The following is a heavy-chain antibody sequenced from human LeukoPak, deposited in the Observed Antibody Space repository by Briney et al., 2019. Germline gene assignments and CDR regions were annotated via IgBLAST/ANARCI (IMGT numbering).Heavy chain of an antibody. V-gene: IGHV1-24*01. D-gene: IGHD3-9*01. CDR1: GYTLTELS. CDR3: ATGVLRYFDWLPLPDS. CDR2: FDPEDGET. J-gene: IGHJ4*02. Sequence: ASATVSCKVSGYTLTELSMHWVRQAPGKGLEWMGGFDPEDGETIYAQKFQGRVTMTEDTSTDTAYMELSSLRSEDTAVYYCATGVLRYFDWLPLPDSWGQGTLVTVSS.